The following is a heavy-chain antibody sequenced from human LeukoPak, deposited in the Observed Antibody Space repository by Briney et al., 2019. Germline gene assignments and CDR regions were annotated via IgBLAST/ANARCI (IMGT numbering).Heavy chain of an antibody. Sequence: PSETLSLTCTVSGDSIGSYYWSWIRQPPGKGLEWIGYIYYSGSTNYSPSLKSRVTISVDTSKNQFSLKLSSVTAADTAVYYCARSERIIMILGGAFDIWGQGTVVTVSS. D-gene: IGHD3-22*01. V-gene: IGHV4-59*08. CDR2: IYYSGST. CDR3: ARSERIIMILGGAFDI. J-gene: IGHJ3*02. CDR1: GDSIGSYY.